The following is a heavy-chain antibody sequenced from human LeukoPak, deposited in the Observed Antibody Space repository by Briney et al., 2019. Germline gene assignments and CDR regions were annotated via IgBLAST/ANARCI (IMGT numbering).Heavy chain of an antibody. J-gene: IGHJ4*02. CDR1: GYTFTSYD. D-gene: IGHD6-13*01. CDR2: MNPNSGNT. Sequence: ASVKVSCKASGYTFTSYDINWVRQATGQGLEWMGWMNPNSGNTGYAQKFQGRVTMTRNTSISTAYMELSSLRSEDTAVYYCARGRLAAVGNPIDYWGQGTLVTVSS. CDR3: ARGRLAAVGNPIDY. V-gene: IGHV1-8*01.